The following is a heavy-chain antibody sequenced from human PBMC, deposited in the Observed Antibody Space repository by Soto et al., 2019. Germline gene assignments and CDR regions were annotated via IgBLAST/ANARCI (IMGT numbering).Heavy chain of an antibody. Sequence: QVQLVESGGGVVQPGRSLRLSCAASGFTFSSYGMHWVRQAPGKGLVWVAVIWYDGSNKYYADSVKGRFTISRDNSTNPLYLQMNSLRAEETAVYYCARPAIQTGTTIWQNWFDPCGEGTLVTVSS. D-gene: IGHD1-1*01. V-gene: IGHV3-33*01. CDR2: IWYDGSNK. J-gene: IGHJ5*02. CDR1: GFTFSSYG. CDR3: ARPAIQTGTTIWQNWFDP.